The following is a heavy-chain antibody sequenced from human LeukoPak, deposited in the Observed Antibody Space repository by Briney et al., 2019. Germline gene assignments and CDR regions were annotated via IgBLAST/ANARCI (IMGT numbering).Heavy chain of an antibody. CDR2: INNNGGST. Sequence: GGSLRLSCAASGFTFSSYAMHWVRQAPGKGLEYVSGINNNGGSTYYANSVKGRFTISRDNSKNTLYLQMGSLRAEDMAVYYCARGWLYGSGSFDYWGQGTLVTVSS. CDR1: GFTFSSYA. V-gene: IGHV3-64*01. J-gene: IGHJ4*02. CDR3: ARGWLYGSGSFDY. D-gene: IGHD3-10*01.